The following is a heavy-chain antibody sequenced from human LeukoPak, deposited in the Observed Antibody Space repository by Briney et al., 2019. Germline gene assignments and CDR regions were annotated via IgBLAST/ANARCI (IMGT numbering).Heavy chain of an antibody. V-gene: IGHV1-46*01. CDR3: ATGLGGATNGFDY. CDR2: INPSGGST. J-gene: IGHJ4*02. Sequence: GASVKVSCKASGYTFTSYYMHWVRQAPGQGLEWMGIINPSGGSTIYAQKFQGRVTMTEDTSTDTAYMELSSLRSEDTAVYYCATGLGGATNGFDYWGQGTLVTVSS. CDR1: GYTFTSYY. D-gene: IGHD1-26*01.